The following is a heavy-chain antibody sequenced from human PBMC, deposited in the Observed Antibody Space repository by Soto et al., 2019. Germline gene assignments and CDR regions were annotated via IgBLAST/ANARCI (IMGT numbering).Heavy chain of an antibody. V-gene: IGHV3-23*01. CDR1: GFTFSRYS. D-gene: IGHD3-10*01. CDR2: FRTGGDGGTT. CDR3: AKKVNSGPGSQYFDY. Sequence: GGSLRLSCAASGFTFSRYSMSWVRQAPGKGLEWVSGFRTGGDGGTTYYADSVKGRFTISRDNSKNTLFLQMNSLRPEETAIYYCAKKVNSGPGSQYFDYWGQGTLVTVSS. J-gene: IGHJ4*02.